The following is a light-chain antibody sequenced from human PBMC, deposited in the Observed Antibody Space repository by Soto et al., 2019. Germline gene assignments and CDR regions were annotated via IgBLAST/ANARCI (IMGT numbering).Light chain of an antibody. CDR1: SSDVGGYNY. V-gene: IGLV2-11*01. J-gene: IGLJ1*01. Sequence: QSALTQPRSVSGSPGQSVTISCTGTSSDVGGYNYVSWYQQHPGKAPKLMIYDVSKRPSGVPDRFSGSKSGNTASLTISGLQSEVEADYYCSSYAGSYTPDVFGTGTKVTVL. CDR3: SSYAGSYTPDV. CDR2: DVS.